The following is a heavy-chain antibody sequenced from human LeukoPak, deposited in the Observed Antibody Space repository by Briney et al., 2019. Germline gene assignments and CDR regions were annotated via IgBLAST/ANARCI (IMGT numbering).Heavy chain of an antibody. Sequence: PGGSLRLSCAASGFTFSSYAMHWVRQAPGKGLEWVAVISYDGSNKYYADSVKGRFTISRDNSKNTLYLQMNSLRAEDTAVYYCARSIVVVTAPFDYWGQGTLVTVSS. J-gene: IGHJ4*02. CDR2: ISYDGSNK. CDR1: GFTFSSYA. D-gene: IGHD2-21*02. V-gene: IGHV3-30-3*01. CDR3: ARSIVVVTAPFDY.